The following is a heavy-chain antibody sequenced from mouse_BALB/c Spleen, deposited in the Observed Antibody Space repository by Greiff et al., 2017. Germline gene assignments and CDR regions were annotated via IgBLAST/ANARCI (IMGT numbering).Heavy chain of an antibody. CDR1: GFSLTSYG. D-gene: IGHD2-3*01. Sequence: VKLVESGPGLVAPSQSLSITCTVSGFSLTSYGVHWVRQPPGKGLEWLGVIWAGGSTNYNSALMSRLSISKDNSKSQVFLKMNSLQTDDTAMYYCARDGGLLAWFAYWGQGTLVTVSA. V-gene: IGHV2-9*02. J-gene: IGHJ3*01. CDR3: ARDGGLLAWFAY. CDR2: IWAGGST.